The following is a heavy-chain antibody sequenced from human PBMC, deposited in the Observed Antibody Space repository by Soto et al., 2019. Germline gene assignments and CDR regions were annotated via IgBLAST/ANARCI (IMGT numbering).Heavy chain of an antibody. CDR1: GGSFSGSY. CDR2: INHSGST. V-gene: IGHV4-34*01. D-gene: IGHD6-19*01. J-gene: IGHJ4*02. CDR3: ARGVAVAGTFGY. Sequence: QVQLQQWGAGLLKPSETLSLTCAVYGGSFSGSYWSWIRQPPGKGLEWIGEINHSGSTNYNPSLKSRVTISVDTSKNQFSLKLSSVTAADTAVYYCARGVAVAGTFGYWGQGTLVTVSS.